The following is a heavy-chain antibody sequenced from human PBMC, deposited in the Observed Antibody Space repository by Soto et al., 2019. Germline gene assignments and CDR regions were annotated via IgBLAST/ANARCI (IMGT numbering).Heavy chain of an antibody. J-gene: IGHJ2*01. V-gene: IGHV3-74*01. CDR3: ARVRVGYDTVVSAQTEPHYWWYFDL. D-gene: IGHD3-9*01. CDR2: INSDGNST. CDR1: GFTFSPFW. Sequence: GGSLRLSCAASGFTFSPFWMHWVRQVPGKGPVWVSRINSDGNSTSYADSVKGRFTISRDNAKNTLYLQMNSLRAEDTAVYYCARVRVGYDTVVSAQTEPHYWWYFDLWGRGTLVTVSS.